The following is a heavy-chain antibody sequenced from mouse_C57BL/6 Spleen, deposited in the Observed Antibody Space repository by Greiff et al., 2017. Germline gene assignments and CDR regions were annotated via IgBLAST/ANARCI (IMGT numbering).Heavy chain of an antibody. CDR2: IDPETGGT. CDR3: TRWIYYGSSSDFDV. V-gene: IGHV1-15*01. CDR1: GYTFTDYE. Sequence: VQLQQSGAELVRPGASVTLSCKASGYTFTDYEMHWVKQTPVHGLEWIGAIDPETGGTDYNQKFKGKAILTADKSSSTAYMELRSLTSEDSAVYYCTRWIYYGSSSDFDVWGTGTTVTVSS. J-gene: IGHJ1*03. D-gene: IGHD1-1*01.